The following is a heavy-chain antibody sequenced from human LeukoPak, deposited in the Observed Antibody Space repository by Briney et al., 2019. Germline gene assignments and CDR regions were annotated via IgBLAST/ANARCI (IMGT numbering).Heavy chain of an antibody. Sequence: SETLSLTCAVYGGSFSGYYWSWIRQPPGKGLEWIGEINHSGSTSYNPSLKSRVTISVDTSKNQFSLKLSSVTAADTAVYYCARGSYCNSPTCREFYYYYGMDVWGQGTTVTVSS. V-gene: IGHV4-34*01. J-gene: IGHJ6*02. D-gene: IGHD2-2*01. CDR1: GGSFSGYY. CDR2: INHSGST. CDR3: ARGSYCNSPTCREFYYYYGMDV.